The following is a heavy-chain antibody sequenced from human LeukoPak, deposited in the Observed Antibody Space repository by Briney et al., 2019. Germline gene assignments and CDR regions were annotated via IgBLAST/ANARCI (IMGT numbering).Heavy chain of an antibody. V-gene: IGHV3-7*05. CDR3: AYRNNFEY. J-gene: IGHJ4*02. CDR1: GFSYSRHW. D-gene: IGHD1-26*01. CDR2: IKADGSEK. Sequence: PGGSLRLSCAVSGFSYSRHWKNGVRQPPGKGLEWVANIKADGSEKYYVDSVKGRFTISRDDAKRTVDLQMDNLRAEDTAIYYCAYRNNFEYWGQGALVTVSS.